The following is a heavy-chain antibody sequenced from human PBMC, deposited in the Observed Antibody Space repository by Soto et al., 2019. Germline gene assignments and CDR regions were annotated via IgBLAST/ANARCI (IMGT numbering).Heavy chain of an antibody. V-gene: IGHV4-30-4*01. D-gene: IGHD3-10*01. CDR1: GGSISSDNYY. CDR2: IYYSGTT. J-gene: IGHJ4*02. CDR3: ARTRMLYPYYYGSGSYYFDY. Sequence: SETLSLTCTVSGGSISSDNYYWTWIRQPPGKGLEWIGYIYYSGTTYYNPPLESRLTISVDTSKDQFSLKLSSVTAADTAVYYCARTRMLYPYYYGSGSYYFDYWGQGTLVTVSS.